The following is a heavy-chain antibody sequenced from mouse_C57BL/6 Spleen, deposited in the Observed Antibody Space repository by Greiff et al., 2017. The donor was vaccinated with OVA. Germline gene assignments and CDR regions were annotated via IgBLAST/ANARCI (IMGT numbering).Heavy chain of an antibody. D-gene: IGHD2-3*01. CDR3: ARDDGYYEGYAMDY. CDR1: GFTFSSYA. J-gene: IGHJ4*01. Sequence: EVKLVESGGGLVKPGGSLKLSCAASGFTFSSYAMSWVRQTPEKRLEWVATISDGGSYTYYPDNVKGRFTISRDNAKNNLYLQMSHLKSEDTAMYYCARDDGYYEGYAMDYWGQGTSVTVSS. V-gene: IGHV5-4*01. CDR2: ISDGGSYT.